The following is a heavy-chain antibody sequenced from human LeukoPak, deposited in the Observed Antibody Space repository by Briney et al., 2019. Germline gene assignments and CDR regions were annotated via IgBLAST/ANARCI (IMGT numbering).Heavy chain of an antibody. CDR2: IYTSGST. J-gene: IGHJ2*01. CDR1: GGSISSGSYF. CDR3: TRLLQTGVSGYYFDL. V-gene: IGHV4-61*02. D-gene: IGHD5-12*01. Sequence: HPSQTLSLTCAVSGGSISSGSYFWSWIRQPAGKGLEWIGRIYTSGSTDYNPSLKSRVTIAMDTSKNQFSLTLNSVTAADTAVYYCTRLLQTGVSGYYFDLWGRGTLVTVSS.